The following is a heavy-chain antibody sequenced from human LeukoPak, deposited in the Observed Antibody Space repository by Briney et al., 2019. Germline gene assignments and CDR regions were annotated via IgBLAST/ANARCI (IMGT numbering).Heavy chain of an antibody. J-gene: IGHJ4*02. CDR3: AKGIHIVVVTAILDY. V-gene: IGHV3-48*02. CDR1: GFTFSSFT. CDR2: ISLGSSTM. D-gene: IGHD2-21*02. Sequence: GGSLRLSCAASGFTFSSFTMNWARQVPGKGLEWVSYISLGSSTMFYADSVKGRFTISRDNAKNSLYLQMNSLRDDDTAVYYCAKGIHIVVVTAILDYWGQGTLVTVSS.